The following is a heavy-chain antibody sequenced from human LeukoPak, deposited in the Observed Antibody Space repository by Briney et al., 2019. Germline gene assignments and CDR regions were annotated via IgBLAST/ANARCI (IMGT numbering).Heavy chain of an antibody. J-gene: IGHJ4*02. V-gene: IGHV1-24*01. D-gene: IGHD6-19*01. CDR2: FDPEDGET. CDR3: ATRGRSSGFYFDY. Sequence: ASVKVSCKASGYTFTSYDINWVRQATGQGLEWMGGFDPEDGETIYAQKFQGRVTMTEDTSTDTAYMELSSLRSEDTAVYYCATRGRSSGFYFDYWGQGTLVTVSS. CDR1: GYTFTSYD.